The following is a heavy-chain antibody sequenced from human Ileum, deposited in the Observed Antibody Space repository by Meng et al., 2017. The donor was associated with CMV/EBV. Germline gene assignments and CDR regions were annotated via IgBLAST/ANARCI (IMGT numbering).Heavy chain of an antibody. CDR2: IHPNSGGT. Sequence: CKASGYTFTDYYIHWVRQAPGQGLERMGRIHPNSGGTSYEQRFQGRVTMTRDTSISTAYMELSSLISDDTAIYYCARGDGTAAGTAYWGQGTLVTVSS. CDR1: GYTFTDYY. D-gene: IGHD6-13*01. CDR3: ARGDGTAAGTAY. V-gene: IGHV1-2*06. J-gene: IGHJ4*02.